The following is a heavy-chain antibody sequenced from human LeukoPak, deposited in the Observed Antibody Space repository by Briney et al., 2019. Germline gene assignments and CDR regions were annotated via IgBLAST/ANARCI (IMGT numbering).Heavy chain of an antibody. CDR1: GYTFTSYV. Sequence: GASVKVSCKASGYTFTSYVINWVRQATGQGLEWMGWMNPNSGNTGHAQKFQGRVTMTRNTSISTAYMELSSLRSEDTAVYYCARVSERWLQLDPWGQGTLVTVSS. V-gene: IGHV1-8*02. J-gene: IGHJ5*02. CDR2: MNPNSGNT. D-gene: IGHD5-24*01. CDR3: ARVSERWLQLDP.